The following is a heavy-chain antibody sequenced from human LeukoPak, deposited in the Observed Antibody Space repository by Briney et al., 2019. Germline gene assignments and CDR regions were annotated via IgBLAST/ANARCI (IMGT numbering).Heavy chain of an antibody. Sequence: GGSLRLSCAASGFTFRNAWMSWVRQAPGKGLEWVGRIKGKTDGGTTDYAAPVKGRFTISRDDSKNTLYLQMNSLKTEDTAVYYCTTPYYDILTGHWGQGTLVTVSS. CDR1: GFTFRNAW. CDR3: TTPYYDILTGH. V-gene: IGHV3-15*01. J-gene: IGHJ4*02. D-gene: IGHD3-9*01. CDR2: IKGKTDGGTT.